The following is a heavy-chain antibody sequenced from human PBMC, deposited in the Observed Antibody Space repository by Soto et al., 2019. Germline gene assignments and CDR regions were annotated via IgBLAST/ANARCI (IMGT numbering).Heavy chain of an antibody. J-gene: IGHJ6*03. CDR3: ARGRSLGYCSGGSCYAAYYYYYYMDV. D-gene: IGHD2-15*01. CDR1: GGTFSSYT. Sequence: QVQLVQSGAEVKKPGSSVKVSCKASGGTFSSYTISWVRQAPGQGLEWVGRIIPILGIANYAQKFQGRVTITADKSTSTAYMELSSLRSEDTAVYYCARGRSLGYCSGGSCYAAYYYYYYMDVWGKGTTVTVSS. CDR2: IIPILGIA. V-gene: IGHV1-69*02.